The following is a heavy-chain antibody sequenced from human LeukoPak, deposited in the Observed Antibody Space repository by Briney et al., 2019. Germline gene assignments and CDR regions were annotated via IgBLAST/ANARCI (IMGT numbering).Heavy chain of an antibody. Sequence: GGSLRLSCVASGFTFSDYAMNWVRKAPGKGLEWVSTFKTNSGQVYYAESVRGRFTISRDNSKNTVYLQMSSLRAEDTALYYCARSVPDYTRFDYWGQGALVTVSP. V-gene: IGHV3-23*01. D-gene: IGHD4-11*01. CDR3: ARSVPDYTRFDY. J-gene: IGHJ4*02. CDR2: FKTNSGQV. CDR1: GFTFSDYA.